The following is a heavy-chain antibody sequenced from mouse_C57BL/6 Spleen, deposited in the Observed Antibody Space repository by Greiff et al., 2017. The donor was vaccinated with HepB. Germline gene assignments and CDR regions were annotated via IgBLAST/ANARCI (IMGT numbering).Heavy chain of an antibody. CDR1: GYTFTSYW. CDR3: ARSTTVGYFDV. Sequence: VQLQQSGAELVMPGASVKLSCKASGYTFTSYWMHWVKQRPGQGLEWIGEIDPSDSYTNYNQKFKGKSTLTVDKSSSTAYMKLSSLTSEDSAVYYCARSTTVGYFDVWGTETTVTVSS. V-gene: IGHV1-69*01. J-gene: IGHJ1*03. CDR2: IDPSDSYT. D-gene: IGHD1-1*01.